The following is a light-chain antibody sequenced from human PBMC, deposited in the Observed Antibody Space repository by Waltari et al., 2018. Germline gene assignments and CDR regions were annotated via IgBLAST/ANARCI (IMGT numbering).Light chain of an antibody. Sequence: DIQMTQSPPSLSASVGDRVPITCRARQSISTFLNWYQQMPGRAPKLLIYAASTLESGVPPRFSGGGSGTDFTLTINSLQPEDFATYYCQQSYRALQTFGQGTKLEI. V-gene: IGKV1-39*01. CDR2: AAS. CDR3: QQSYRALQT. J-gene: IGKJ2*01. CDR1: QSISTF.